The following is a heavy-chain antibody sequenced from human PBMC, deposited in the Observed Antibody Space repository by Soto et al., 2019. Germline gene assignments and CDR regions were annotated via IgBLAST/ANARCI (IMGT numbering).Heavy chain of an antibody. J-gene: IGHJ4*02. CDR1: GFIFSEST. Sequence: AGGSLRLSCSASGFIFSESTIYWVCQVPGKGLEAISAVSTSGRSTYYADSVKDRFTISRDNSKNTLFLQMGSLRPEDTAIYYCVKQAHGLDGVAFDYWGQGTQVTVSS. CDR2: VSTSGRST. V-gene: IGHV3-64D*06. D-gene: IGHD2-15*01. CDR3: VKQAHGLDGVAFDY.